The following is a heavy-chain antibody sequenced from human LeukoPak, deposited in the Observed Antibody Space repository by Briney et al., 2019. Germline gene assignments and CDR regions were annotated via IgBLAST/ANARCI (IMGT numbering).Heavy chain of an antibody. Sequence: GGALRLSCAASGCTFSRYAMHWVRQAPGKGLEGVAVISYDGSNKYYADSVKGRFTISRVSCKDTLYLQMNSLIAEDRGEDYGSKRGPTKTGRVSYYYYGMDAWGQATNVT. D-gene: IGHD2-8*01. CDR1: GCTFSRYA. CDR2: ISYDGSNK. J-gene: IGHJ6*02. CDR3: SKRGPTKTGRVSYYYYGMDA. V-gene: IGHV3-30-3*02.